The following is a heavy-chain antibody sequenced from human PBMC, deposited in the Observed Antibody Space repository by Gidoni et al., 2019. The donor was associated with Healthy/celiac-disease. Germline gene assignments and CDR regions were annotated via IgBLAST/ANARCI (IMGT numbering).Heavy chain of an antibody. D-gene: IGHD2-15*01. CDR3: ARDDCSGGSCFDY. CDR1: GFTVSSNY. V-gene: IGHV3-53*02. CDR2: IYSGGST. Sequence: EVQLLETGGGLIQPGGSLRLSCAASGFTVSSNYMSWVRQAPGKGLEWVSVIYSGGSTYYADSVKGRFTISRDNSKNTLYLQMNSLRAEDTAVYYCARDDCSGGSCFDYWGQGTLVTVSS. J-gene: IGHJ4*02.